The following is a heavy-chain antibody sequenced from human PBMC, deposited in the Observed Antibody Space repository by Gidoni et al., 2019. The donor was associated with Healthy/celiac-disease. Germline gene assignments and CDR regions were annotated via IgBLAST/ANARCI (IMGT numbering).Heavy chain of an antibody. Sequence: EVQLVESGGGLVKPGGSLRLSCAASGFTFSNAWMSWVRQAPGKGLEWVGRIKSKTDGGTTDYAAPVKGRFTISRDDSKNTLYLQMNSLKTEDTAVYYCWSWAPVSSGWLVDYWGQGTLVTVSS. CDR3: WSWAPVSSGWLVDY. J-gene: IGHJ4*02. D-gene: IGHD6-19*01. CDR2: IKSKTDGGTT. V-gene: IGHV3-15*01. CDR1: GFTFSNAW.